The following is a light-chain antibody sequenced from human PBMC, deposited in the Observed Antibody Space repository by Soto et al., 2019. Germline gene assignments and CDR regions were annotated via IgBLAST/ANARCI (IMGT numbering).Light chain of an antibody. CDR3: QQYHNDTRT. J-gene: IGKJ1*01. V-gene: IGKV1-5*01. CDR2: DXS. Sequence: IHMTQSPSTLSSSVGDRVPITXRASHSIRTWWAWYQHKPGXAPKXXXYDXSTVDSGVPSRLSGSGSGTEFTLTISDLQPDDFATYYCQQYHNDTRTFGQVTKVDIK. CDR1: HSIRTW.